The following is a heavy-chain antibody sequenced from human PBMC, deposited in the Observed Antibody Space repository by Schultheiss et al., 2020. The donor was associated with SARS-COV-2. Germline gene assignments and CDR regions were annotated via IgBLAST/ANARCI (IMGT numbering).Heavy chain of an antibody. D-gene: IGHD3-10*01. J-gene: IGHJ6*02. CDR3: ARDPPLWAGYYYGMDV. V-gene: IGHV3-33*01. Sequence: GGSLRLSCAASGFTFSSYGMHWVRQAPGKGLEWVAVIWYDGSNKYYADSVKGRFTISRDNSKNTLYLQMNSLRAEDTAVYYCARDPPLWAGYYYGMDVWGQGTTVTVSS. CDR2: IWYDGSNK. CDR1: GFTFSSYG.